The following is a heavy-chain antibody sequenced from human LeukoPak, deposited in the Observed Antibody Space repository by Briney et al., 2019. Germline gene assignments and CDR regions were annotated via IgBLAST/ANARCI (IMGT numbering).Heavy chain of an antibody. CDR1: GFTFSSYW. CDR2: IKQDGSEK. J-gene: IGHJ5*02. Sequence: GGSLRLSCAASGFTFSSYWMTWVRQAPERGLEWVANIKQDGSEKYYVDSVKGRFTVSRDNAKNSVYLQMNSLRVEDTAVYYCARSLLGFGEPTWGQGTLVTVSS. CDR3: ARSLLGFGEPT. V-gene: IGHV3-7*01. D-gene: IGHD3-10*01.